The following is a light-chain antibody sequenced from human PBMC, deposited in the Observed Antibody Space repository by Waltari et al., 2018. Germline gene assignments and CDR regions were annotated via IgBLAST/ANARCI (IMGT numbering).Light chain of an antibody. V-gene: IGKV3-20*01. J-gene: IGKJ1*01. Sequence: EGVLTQAPGTLSLSPGERSTLACRASQNIGRTLTWYQQKPGHSPRLLMYGSSIRAAGIPDRFSGSGSGTDFILTITRLEPEDFAVYYCQNYERLPVTFGQGTKVEIK. CDR1: QNIGRT. CDR3: QNYERLPVT. CDR2: GSS.